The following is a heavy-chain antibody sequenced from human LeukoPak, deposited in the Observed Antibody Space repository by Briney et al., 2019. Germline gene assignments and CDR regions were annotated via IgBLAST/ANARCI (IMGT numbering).Heavy chain of an antibody. CDR2: IKQDGSEK. J-gene: IGHJ4*02. CDR1: GFTFSSYW. D-gene: IGHD3-16*02. Sequence: GGSLRLSCAASGFTFSSYWMSWVRQAPGKGLEWVANIKQDGSEKYYVDSVKGRFTISRDNAKNSLYLQMNSLRAEDTAVYYCARDRGYDYVWGSYRSYFDYWGQGTLVTVSS. CDR3: ARDRGYDYVWGSYRSYFDY. V-gene: IGHV3-7*01.